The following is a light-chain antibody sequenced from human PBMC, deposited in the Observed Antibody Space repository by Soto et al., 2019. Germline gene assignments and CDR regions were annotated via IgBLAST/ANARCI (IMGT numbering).Light chain of an antibody. CDR3: QQYNYWPPWT. V-gene: IGKV3-15*01. CDR2: GAF. CDR1: QSIGFD. J-gene: IGKJ1*01. Sequence: EIVMTQSPATLSVSPGERATLSCRASQSIGFDLAWYQQRPGQAPRLLIYGAFNMATGIPARFSGSGSVTEFTLSISGLQSEDFALYFCQQYNYWPPWTFGQGTKVEVK.